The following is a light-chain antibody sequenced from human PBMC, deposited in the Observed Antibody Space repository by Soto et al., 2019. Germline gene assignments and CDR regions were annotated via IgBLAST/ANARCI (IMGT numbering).Light chain of an antibody. Sequence: DIQMTQSPSSLSASVGDRVTITCRARQGISNDLAWYQKKPGKVPKLLIYASSTMQSGVPSRFSGSVSGPAFTLAISSLQPEDVATYHCQKYNRAQLIFGGGTKVEIK. J-gene: IGKJ4*01. CDR1: QGISND. V-gene: IGKV1-27*01. CDR2: ASS. CDR3: QKYNRAQLI.